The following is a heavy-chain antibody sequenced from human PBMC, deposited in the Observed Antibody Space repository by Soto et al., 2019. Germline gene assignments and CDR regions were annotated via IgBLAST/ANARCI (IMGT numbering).Heavy chain of an antibody. V-gene: IGHV1-3*01. D-gene: IGHD2-2*01. J-gene: IGHJ6*03. Sequence: QVQLVQSGAEVKKPGASVKVSCKASGYTFTRYAMHWVRQAPGQRLEWMGWINAANGNTKYSQKFQGRVTITRDASASTAYMELRSLRNEDRAVYYCARDAAVAPSAINYYYYMDVWGKGNTVTLSS. CDR1: GYTFTRYA. CDR2: INAANGNT. CDR3: ARDAAVAPSAINYYYYMDV.